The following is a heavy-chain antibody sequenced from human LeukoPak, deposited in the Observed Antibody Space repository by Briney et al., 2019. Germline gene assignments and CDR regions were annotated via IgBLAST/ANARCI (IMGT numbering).Heavy chain of an antibody. V-gene: IGHV1-2*02. J-gene: IGHJ4*02. CDR3: ARGAKGFDY. CDR1: GYTFTGLY. Sequence: GASVKVSCKAAGYTFTGLYLHLVRQAPGQRLEWIGWINPNIGGTDFAQKFQGRVTMTRDTSISTAYMELSRLTSDDTAVYFCARGAKGFDYWGQGTLVTVSS. CDR2: INPNIGGT.